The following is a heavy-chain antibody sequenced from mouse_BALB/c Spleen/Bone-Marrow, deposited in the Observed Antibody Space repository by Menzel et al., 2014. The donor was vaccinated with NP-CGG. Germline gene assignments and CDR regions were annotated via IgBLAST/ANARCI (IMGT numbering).Heavy chain of an antibody. Sequence: EVQLQQSGAELVKPGASVKLSCTASGFNIKDTYMHWVKQRPEQGLEWIGRIDPANGNTKYDPKFQGKATITTDTSSNTAYLQLRSLTSEDTAVYYCARYDYRDSWFAYLGQGTLVTVSA. D-gene: IGHD2-14*01. V-gene: IGHV14-3*02. J-gene: IGHJ3*01. CDR2: IDPANGNT. CDR1: GFNIKDTY. CDR3: ARYDYRDSWFAY.